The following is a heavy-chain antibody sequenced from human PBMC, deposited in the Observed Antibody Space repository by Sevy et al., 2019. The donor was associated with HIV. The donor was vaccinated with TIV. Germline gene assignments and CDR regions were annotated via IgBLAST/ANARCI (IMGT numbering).Heavy chain of an antibody. J-gene: IGHJ4*02. Sequence: GESLKISCKGSGYSFTSYWIGWVRQMPGKGLEWMGIIYPGDSDTRYSPSFQGQVTISADKSISTAYLHWSSLKASDTAMYYCARQPFRGYSYGYYFDYWGQGTLVTVSS. V-gene: IGHV5-51*01. CDR1: GYSFTSYW. CDR3: ARQPFRGYSYGYYFDY. CDR2: IYPGDSDT. D-gene: IGHD5-18*01.